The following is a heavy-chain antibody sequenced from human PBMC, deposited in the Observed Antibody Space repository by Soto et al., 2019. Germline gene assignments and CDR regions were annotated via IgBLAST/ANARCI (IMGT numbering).Heavy chain of an antibody. CDR3: ARRPGSGILTMTPFDY. Sequence: PGESLKISCKGSGYSFTSYWISWVRQMPGKGLEWMGRIDPSDSYTNYSPSFQGHVTISADKSISTAYLQWSSLKASDTAMYYCARRPGSGILTMTPFDYWGQRTLVTVSS. J-gene: IGHJ4*02. V-gene: IGHV5-10-1*01. CDR1: GYSFTSYW. D-gene: IGHD3-10*01. CDR2: IDPSDSYT.